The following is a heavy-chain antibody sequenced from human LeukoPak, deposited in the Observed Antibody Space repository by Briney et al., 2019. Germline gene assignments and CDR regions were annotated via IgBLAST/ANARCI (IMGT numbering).Heavy chain of an antibody. CDR3: ARVSASGYDCFFDY. D-gene: IGHD5-12*01. CDR1: GFTFSSYW. Sequence: PGGSLRLSCAASGFTFSSYWMSWVRQAPGKGLEWVANIKQDGSEKYYVDSVKGRFTISRDNAKNSLYLQMNSLRAEDMAVYYCARVSASGYDCFFDYWGQGTLVTVSS. J-gene: IGHJ4*02. V-gene: IGHV3-7*01. CDR2: IKQDGSEK.